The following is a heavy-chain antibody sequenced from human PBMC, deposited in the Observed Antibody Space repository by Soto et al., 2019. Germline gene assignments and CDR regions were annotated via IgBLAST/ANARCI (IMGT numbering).Heavy chain of an antibody. J-gene: IGHJ6*02. D-gene: IGHD2-8*01. CDR3: ARKGYCTNGGCYYGMYV. V-gene: IGHV4-4*02. Sequence: QVQLQESGPGLVKPSGTLSLTCAVSGGSISSSNWWSWVRQPPGKGLEWIGEIYHSGSTNYNPSLKSRVNRPVDKSKNQFSLKLSSVTAADTAVYYCARKGYCTNGGCYYGMYVWGQGTTVTVSS. CDR1: GGSISSSNW. CDR2: IYHSGST.